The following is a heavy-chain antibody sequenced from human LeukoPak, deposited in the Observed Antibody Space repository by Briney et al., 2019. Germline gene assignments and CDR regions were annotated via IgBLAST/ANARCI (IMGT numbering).Heavy chain of an antibody. J-gene: IGHJ4*02. Sequence: PGGSLRLSCAASGFTFSSYEMNWVRQAPGKGLEWVSFISSSGSSINYADSVKGRFTISRDNAKNSLYLQMNSLRAEDTAVYYCASTSSSGWYPDYWGQGTLVTVSS. V-gene: IGHV3-48*03. CDR2: ISSSGSSI. D-gene: IGHD6-19*01. CDR3: ASTSSSGWYPDY. CDR1: GFTFSSYE.